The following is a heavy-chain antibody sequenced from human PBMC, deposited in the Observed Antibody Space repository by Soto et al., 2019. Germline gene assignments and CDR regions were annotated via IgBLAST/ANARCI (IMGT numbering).Heavy chain of an antibody. Sequence: SVKRAFRGSVYTRSELSMHWLRHAPGKGVEWMGSFDPENGETIYAQQFQGRVTMTEDTSTYTAYIQLSSLRSDDTAAYYCATDVHTLELGYWGLGTLVSVSS. V-gene: IGHV1-24*01. CDR3: ATDVHTLELGY. J-gene: IGHJ4*01. CDR2: FDPENGET. CDR1: VYTRSELS. D-gene: IGHD3-10*01.